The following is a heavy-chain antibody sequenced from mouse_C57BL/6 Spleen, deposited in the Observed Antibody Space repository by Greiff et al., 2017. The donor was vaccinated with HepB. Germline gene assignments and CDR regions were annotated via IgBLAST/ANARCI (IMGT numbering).Heavy chain of an antibody. CDR3: ARGGDYYGSAWFAY. J-gene: IGHJ3*01. V-gene: IGHV3-6*01. D-gene: IGHD1-1*01. CDR1: GYSITSGYY. Sequence: EVKLMESGPGLVKPSQSLSLTCSVPGYSITSGYYWNWIRQFPGNKLEWMGYISYDGSNNYNPSLKNRISITRYTSKNQFFLKLNSVTTEDTATYYCARGGDYYGSAWFAYWGQGTLVTVSA. CDR2: ISYDGSN.